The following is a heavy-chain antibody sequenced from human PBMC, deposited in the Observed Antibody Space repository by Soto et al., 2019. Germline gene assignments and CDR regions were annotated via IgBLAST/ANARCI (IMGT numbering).Heavy chain of an antibody. CDR2: IYYSGST. CDR1: GGSISSSSYY. Sequence: SETLSLTCTVSGGSISSSSYYWGWIRQPPGKGLEWIGSIYYSGSTYYNPSLKSRVTISVDTSKNQFSLKLSSVTAADTAVYYCASPSGYDYYYYYGMDVWGQGTTVTVSS. V-gene: IGHV4-39*01. J-gene: IGHJ6*02. CDR3: ASPSGYDYYYYYGMDV. D-gene: IGHD5-12*01.